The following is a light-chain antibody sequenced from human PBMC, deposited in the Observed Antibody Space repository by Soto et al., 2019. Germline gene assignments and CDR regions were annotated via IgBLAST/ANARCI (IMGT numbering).Light chain of an antibody. CDR3: CSYAGSSTHVV. Sequence: QSALTQPASVSGSPGQSITISCTGTSSDVGSDNLVSWYQQHPGKAPKLMIYEGSKRPSGVSSRFSGSKSGNTASLTISGLQAEDESDYYCCSYAGSSTHVVFGGGTQLTVL. J-gene: IGLJ2*01. CDR1: SSDVGSDNL. V-gene: IGLV2-23*01. CDR2: EGS.